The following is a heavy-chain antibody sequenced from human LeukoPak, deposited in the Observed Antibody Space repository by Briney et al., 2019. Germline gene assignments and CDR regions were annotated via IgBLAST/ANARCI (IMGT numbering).Heavy chain of an antibody. J-gene: IGHJ3*02. V-gene: IGHV4-30-4*01. D-gene: IGHD6-19*01. Sequence: SETLSLTCTVSGGSISSGDYYWSWIRQPPGKGLEWIGYIYYSGSTYYSPSLKSRVTISVDTSKNQFSLKLSSVTAADTAVYYCARVPSYRQWLVRGAFDIWGQGTMVTVSS. CDR3: ARVPSYRQWLVRGAFDI. CDR2: IYYSGST. CDR1: GGSISSGDYY.